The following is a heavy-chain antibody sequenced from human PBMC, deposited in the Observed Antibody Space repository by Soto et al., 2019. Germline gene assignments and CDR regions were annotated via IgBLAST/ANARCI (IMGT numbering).Heavy chain of an antibody. CDR2: IYNSGGT. D-gene: IGHD2-15*01. CDR1: GFSVSSYY. Sequence: EVQLVESGVGLIQPGGSLRLSCAASGFSVSSYYMSWVRQAPGKGLEWVSVIYNSGGTYYADSVKGRFTISRDNSKNTLYVQMNSLRADDTAMYYCARDLGGYLDYWGQGTVVTVSS. V-gene: IGHV3-53*01. J-gene: IGHJ4*02. CDR3: ARDLGGYLDY.